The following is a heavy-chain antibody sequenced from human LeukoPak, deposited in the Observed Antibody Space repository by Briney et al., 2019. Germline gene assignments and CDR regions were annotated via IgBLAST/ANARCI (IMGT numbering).Heavy chain of an antibody. Sequence: SETLSLTCAVYGGTFSDYYWSWIRQPPGKGLEWIGEINHRGSTNYNPSLTSQVTISVDTTKNQYSLHLTSETAADTAEDSCARDSILGYCIDPLCYSGRYWGQGTLVTVSS. CDR1: GGTFSDYY. V-gene: IGHV4-34*01. CDR3: ARDSILGYCIDPLCYSGRY. CDR2: INHRGST. D-gene: IGHD2-8*01. J-gene: IGHJ4*02.